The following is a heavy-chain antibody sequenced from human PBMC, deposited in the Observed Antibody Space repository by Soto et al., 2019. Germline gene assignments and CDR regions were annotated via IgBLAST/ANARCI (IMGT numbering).Heavy chain of an antibody. V-gene: IGHV4-31*03. CDR2: IYYSGST. D-gene: IGHD1-7*01. J-gene: IGHJ5*02. CDR3: ARARRTGTTLWFDP. Sequence: QVQLQESGPGLMKPSQTLSLTCTVSGGSISSGGYYWSWIRQHPGKGLEWIGYIYYSGSTYYNPSLKSRVTISVDTSKNQFSLKLSSVTAADTAVYYCARARRTGTTLWFDPWGQGTLVTVSS. CDR1: GGSISSGGYY.